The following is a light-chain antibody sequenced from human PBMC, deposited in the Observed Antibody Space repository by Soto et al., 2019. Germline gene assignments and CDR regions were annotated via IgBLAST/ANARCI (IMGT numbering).Light chain of an antibody. CDR3: LQHNSYPHT. CDR1: QGISTN. J-gene: IGKJ5*01. V-gene: IGKV1-17*03. CDR2: AAS. Sequence: IQMTQSPSSLSASVGDRVTITCRASQGISTNLAWYQQKPGKAPKLLIYAASSLQTGVPPRFSGSGSGTEFTLTISSLQPEDFATYYCLQHNSYPHTFGQGTRLEIK.